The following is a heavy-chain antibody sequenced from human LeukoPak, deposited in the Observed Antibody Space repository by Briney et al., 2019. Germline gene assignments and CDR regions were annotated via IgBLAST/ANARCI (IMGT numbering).Heavy chain of an antibody. Sequence: ASVKVSCKASGYTFTGYYMHWVRQAPGQGLEWMGWINPNSGGTNYAQKFRGRVTMTRDTSISTAYMELSRLRSDDTAVYYCARQYYDSSGYYSTHFDYWGQGTLVTVSS. CDR2: INPNSGGT. J-gene: IGHJ4*02. D-gene: IGHD3-22*01. CDR3: ARQYYDSSGYYSTHFDY. CDR1: GYTFTGYY. V-gene: IGHV1-2*02.